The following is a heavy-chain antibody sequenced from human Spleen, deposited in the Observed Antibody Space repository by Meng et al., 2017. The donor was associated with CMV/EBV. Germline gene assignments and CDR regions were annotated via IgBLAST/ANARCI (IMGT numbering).Heavy chain of an antibody. CDR1: GFTFSDYD. V-gene: IGHV3-13*01. D-gene: IGHD1-26*01. CDR3: ARWSYRGHDY. CDR2: IGIAGDT. J-gene: IGHJ4*02. Sequence: ETLSLTCAASGFTFSDYDMHWVRQATGKGLEWVSTIGIAGDTYYPGSVKGRFTISRQNAKDSVYLQMDSLRAGDTAVYYCARWSYRGHDYWGQGTLVTVSS.